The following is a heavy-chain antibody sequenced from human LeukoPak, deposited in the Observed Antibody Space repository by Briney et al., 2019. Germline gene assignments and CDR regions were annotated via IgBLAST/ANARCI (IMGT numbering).Heavy chain of an antibody. CDR3: AREGIAVAGTHYYYGMDV. V-gene: IGHV3-48*01. Sequence: PGGSLRLSCAASGFTFSSYSMNWVRQAPGKGLEWVSYISSSRSTIYYADSVKGRFTISRDNAKNSLYLQMNSLRAEDTAVYYCAREGIAVAGTHYYYGMDVWGQGTTVTVSS. CDR2: ISSSRSTI. CDR1: GFTFSSYS. J-gene: IGHJ6*02. D-gene: IGHD6-19*01.